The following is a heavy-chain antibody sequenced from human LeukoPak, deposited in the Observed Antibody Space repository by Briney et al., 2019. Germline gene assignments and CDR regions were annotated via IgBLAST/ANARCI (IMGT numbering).Heavy chain of an antibody. CDR3: ARDPNGSGSYYNVHYYYYMDV. D-gene: IGHD3-10*01. V-gene: IGHV3-48*01. Sequence: PGGSLRLSCAASGLTFSSYSMNWVRQAPGKGLERVSYISSSSSTIYYADSVKGRFTISRDNAKNSLYLQMNSLRAEDTAVYYCARDPNGSGSYYNVHYYYYMDVWGKGTTVTVSS. CDR2: ISSSSSTI. CDR1: GLTFSSYS. J-gene: IGHJ6*03.